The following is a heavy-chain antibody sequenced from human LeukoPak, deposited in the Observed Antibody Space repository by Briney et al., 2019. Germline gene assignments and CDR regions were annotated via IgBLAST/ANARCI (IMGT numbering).Heavy chain of an antibody. J-gene: IGHJ4*02. V-gene: IGHV1-2*02. CDR3: ARVSSGILTGYPFDY. Sequence: ASVKVSCKASGYTFTGYYMHWVRQAPGQGLEWMGWINPNSGGTNYAQKFQGRVTMTRDTSISTAYMELSRLRSDDAAVYYCARVSSGILTGYPFDYWGQGTLVTVSS. CDR2: INPNSGGT. D-gene: IGHD3-9*01. CDR1: GYTFTGYY.